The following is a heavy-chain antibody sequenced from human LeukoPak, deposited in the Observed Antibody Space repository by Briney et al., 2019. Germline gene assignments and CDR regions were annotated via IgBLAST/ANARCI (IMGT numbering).Heavy chain of an antibody. D-gene: IGHD3-22*01. Sequence: SETLSLTCTLSGGSFSSYYWSWIRQPPGKGLEWIGYIYYSGSTNYNPSLKSRVTISVDTSKNQFSLKLSSVTAADTAVYYCARDYYDSSGSYDAFDIWGQGTMVTVSS. J-gene: IGHJ3*02. CDR2: IYYSGST. CDR3: ARDYYDSSGSYDAFDI. V-gene: IGHV4-59*12. CDR1: GGSFSSYY.